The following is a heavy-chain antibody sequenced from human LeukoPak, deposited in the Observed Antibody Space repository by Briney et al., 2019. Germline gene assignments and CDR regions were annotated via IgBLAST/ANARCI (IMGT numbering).Heavy chain of an antibody. Sequence: SGGSLRLSCAASGFTFSSYEMNWVRQAPGKGLEWVSSISSSSSYIYYADSVKGRFTISRDNAKNSLYLQMNSLRAEDTAVYYCARGCSSTSCYGHYMDVWGKGTTVTVSS. J-gene: IGHJ6*03. CDR2: ISSSSSYI. CDR1: GFTFSSYE. CDR3: ARGCSSTSCYGHYMDV. V-gene: IGHV3-21*01. D-gene: IGHD2-2*01.